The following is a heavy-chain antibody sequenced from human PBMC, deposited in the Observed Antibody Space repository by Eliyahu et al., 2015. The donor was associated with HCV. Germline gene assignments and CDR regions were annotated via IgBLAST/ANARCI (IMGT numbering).Heavy chain of an antibody. CDR3: ARAATYSTGWNTKNRPFDTYYFDY. CDR1: GGTFNTYV. V-gene: IGHV1-69*01. J-gene: IGHJ4*02. CDR2: IIPMFDIA. D-gene: IGHD6-19*01. Sequence: QVQLVQSGAEVKKPGSSVKVSCKASGGTFNTYVXTWVRQAPGQGLEWMGGIIPMFDIAKYAQKFQGRVTITADESTSTAYMELSSLRSEDTAVYYCARAATYSTGWNTKNRPFDTYYFDYWGQGSLVTVSS.